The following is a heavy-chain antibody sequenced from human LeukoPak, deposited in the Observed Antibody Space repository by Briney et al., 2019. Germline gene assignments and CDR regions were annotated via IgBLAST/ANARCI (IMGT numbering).Heavy chain of an antibody. CDR1: EFTLKDYW. CDR3: ARGSPTPNSRYFDL. CDR2: INSDGSSA. Sequence: PGVSLRLSCEASEFTLKDYWMHWVRQGPGKGLVWVSRINSDGSSASYADSVKGRFTISRDNAKNTLYLQMNSLRAEDTAVYYCARGSPTPNSRYFDLWGRGTLVTVSS. D-gene: IGHD4-11*01. V-gene: IGHV3-74*01. J-gene: IGHJ2*01.